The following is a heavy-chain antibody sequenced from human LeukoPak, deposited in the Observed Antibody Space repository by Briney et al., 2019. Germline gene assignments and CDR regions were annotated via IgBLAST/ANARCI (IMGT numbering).Heavy chain of an antibody. CDR3: ARDRSIAARFRDLYYFDY. CDR1: GYTFTSYG. J-gene: IGHJ4*02. CDR2: ISAYNGNT. V-gene: IGHV1-18*01. Sequence: ASVKVSCKASGYTFTSYGISWLRQAPGQGLEWMGWISAYNGNTNYAQKLQGRVTMTTDTSTSTAYMELRSLRSDDTAVYYCARDRSIAARFRDLYYFDYWGQGTLVTVSS. D-gene: IGHD6-6*01.